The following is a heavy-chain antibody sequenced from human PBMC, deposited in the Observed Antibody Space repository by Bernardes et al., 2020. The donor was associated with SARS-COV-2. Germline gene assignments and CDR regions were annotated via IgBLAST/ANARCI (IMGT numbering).Heavy chain of an antibody. V-gene: IGHV1-8*01. CDR3: ARGLGAVAGYDVFDI. CDR1: GYTFTSYD. J-gene: IGHJ3*02. CDR2: MNPNSGNT. D-gene: IGHD6-19*01. Sequence: ASVKVSCKASGYTFTSYDINWVRQATGQGLEWMGWMNPNSGNTGYAQKFQGRVTMTRNTSISTAYMELSSLRSEDTAVYYCARGLGAVAGYDVFDIWGQGTMVTVSS.